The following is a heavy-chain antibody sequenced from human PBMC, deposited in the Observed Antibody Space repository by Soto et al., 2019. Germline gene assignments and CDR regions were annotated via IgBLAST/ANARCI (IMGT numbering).Heavy chain of an antibody. CDR1: GGSMSSYY. Sequence: SXGTLSISCTVSGGSMSSYYWSWIRQPSGKGLEWIGRIYTSGSTNYNPSLKSRVTMSVDTSKNQFSLKLSSVTAADTAVYYCARDELVPYYYYGMDVWGQGTTVTVSS. V-gene: IGHV4-4*07. CDR2: IYTSGST. CDR3: ARDELVPYYYYGMDV. J-gene: IGHJ6*02. D-gene: IGHD3-9*01.